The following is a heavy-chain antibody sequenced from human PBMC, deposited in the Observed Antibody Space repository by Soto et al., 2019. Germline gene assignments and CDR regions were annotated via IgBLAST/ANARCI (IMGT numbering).Heavy chain of an antibody. V-gene: IGHV3-30-3*01. J-gene: IGHJ4*02. CDR2: ISYDGSNK. CDR3: ARDRGKSFDY. CDR1: GFTFSSYA. Sequence: GGSLRLSFAASGFTFSSYAMHWVRQAPGKGLEWVAVISYDGSNKYYADSVKGRFTISRDNSKNTLYLQMNSLRAEDTAVYYCARDRGKSFDYWGQGTLVTVSS.